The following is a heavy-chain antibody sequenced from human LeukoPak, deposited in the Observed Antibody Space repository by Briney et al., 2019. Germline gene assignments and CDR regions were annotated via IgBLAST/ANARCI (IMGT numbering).Heavy chain of an antibody. CDR3: ARGGGSYPPTVY. J-gene: IGHJ4*02. CDR2: IYYSGST. Sequence: PSETLSLTCTVSGGSISSYYWNWIRQPPGKGLEWIGYIYYSGSTNYNPSLKSRVTISVDTSKNQFSLKLSSVTAADTAVYYCARGGGSYPPTVYWGQGTLVTVSS. CDR1: GGSISSYY. V-gene: IGHV4-59*01. D-gene: IGHD1-26*01.